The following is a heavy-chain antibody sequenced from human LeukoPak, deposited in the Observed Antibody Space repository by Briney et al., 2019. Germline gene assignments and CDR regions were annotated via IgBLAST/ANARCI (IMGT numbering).Heavy chain of an antibody. V-gene: IGHV3-15*01. CDR2: IKSKTDGGTT. J-gene: IGHJ3*02. CDR1: GFTFSNAW. Sequence: GGSLGLSCAASGFTFSNAWMSWVRQAPGKGLEWVGRIKSKTDGGTTDYAAPVKGRFTISRDDSKNTLYLQMNSLKTEDTAVYYCTTAVFTIAAREVVGAFDIWGQGTMVTVSS. CDR3: TTAVFTIAAREVVGAFDI. D-gene: IGHD6-6*01.